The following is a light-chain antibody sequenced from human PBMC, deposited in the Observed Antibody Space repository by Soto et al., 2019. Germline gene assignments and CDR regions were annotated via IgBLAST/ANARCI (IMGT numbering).Light chain of an antibody. J-gene: IGKJ3*01. CDR1: QSISTY. Sequence: DIQLTQSPSSLSASVGDRVTITCRASQSISTYLNWYHQKAGKAPELLIYATSSLQSGVPSRFSGSGSGTDFTLTISSLQPEDFATYYCQQSYNMPGTFGPGTKVD. V-gene: IGKV1-39*01. CDR2: ATS. CDR3: QQSYNMPGT.